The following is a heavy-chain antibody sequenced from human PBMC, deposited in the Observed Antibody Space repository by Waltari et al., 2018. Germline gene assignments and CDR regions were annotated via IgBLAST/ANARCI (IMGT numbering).Heavy chain of an antibody. D-gene: IGHD6-13*01. J-gene: IGHJ4*02. Sequence: QLQLVQSGAEVKKPGASVKVSCNGSGFIFSNYGITWVRQAPGQGLEWMGWISAYNDNTNYEQKFQGRVTMTTDTSTSTAYMELRSLRSDDTAVYYCARDDVDSSSFGGFWGQGTLVTVSS. CDR1: GFIFSNYG. CDR3: ARDDVDSSSFGGF. CDR2: ISAYNDNT. V-gene: IGHV1-18*01.